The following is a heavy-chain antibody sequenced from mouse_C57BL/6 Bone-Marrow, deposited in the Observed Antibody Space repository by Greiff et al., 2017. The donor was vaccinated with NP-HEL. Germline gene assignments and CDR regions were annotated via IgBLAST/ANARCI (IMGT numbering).Heavy chain of an antibody. D-gene: IGHD2-5*01. Sequence: QVHVKQPGAELVMPGASVKLSCKASGYTFTSYWMHWVKQRPGQGLEWIGEIDPSDSYTNYNQKFKGKSTLTVDKSSSTAYMQLSSLTSEDSAVYYCARGSSSNSFAYWGQGTLVTVSA. J-gene: IGHJ3*01. CDR1: GYTFTSYW. CDR3: ARGSSSNSFAY. V-gene: IGHV1-69*01. CDR2: IDPSDSYT.